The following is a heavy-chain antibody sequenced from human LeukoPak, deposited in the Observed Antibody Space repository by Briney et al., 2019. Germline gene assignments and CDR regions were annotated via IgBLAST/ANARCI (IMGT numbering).Heavy chain of an antibody. J-gene: IGHJ3*02. Sequence: ASVRISCKASGYTFRIYYSHWVRQAPGQGLEWLGLITPIDGNTVYAQDLQGRVTMTRDTSTSTVYMEVKSLRSDDTAVYYCARERAPANDRSYGFDIWGQGTLVTVSS. D-gene: IGHD1-26*01. V-gene: IGHV1-46*04. CDR2: ITPIDGNT. CDR3: ARERAPANDRSYGFDI. CDR1: GYTFRIYY.